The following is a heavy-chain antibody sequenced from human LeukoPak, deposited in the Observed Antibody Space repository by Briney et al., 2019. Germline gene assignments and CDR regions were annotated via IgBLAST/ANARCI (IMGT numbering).Heavy chain of an antibody. CDR3: ARQRGGQYEDAFDI. Sequence: ASVKVSCKASGYTFTSSYIHWVRQAPGHALEWMGVINPSGCTTIYAQKFQGRVTMTRDTPTSTVYMELSSLRSEDTAVYYCARQRGGQYEDAFDIWGKGTVVTVSS. J-gene: IGHJ3*02. D-gene: IGHD2-8*01. V-gene: IGHV1-46*01. CDR2: INPSGCTT. CDR1: GYTFTSSY.